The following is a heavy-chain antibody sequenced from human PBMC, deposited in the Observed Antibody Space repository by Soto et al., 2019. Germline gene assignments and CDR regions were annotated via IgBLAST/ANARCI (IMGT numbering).Heavy chain of an antibody. D-gene: IGHD3-10*01. CDR2: ISYDGSNK. CDR1: GFTFSSYG. V-gene: IGHV3-30*18. CDR3: ANVGGGSVAFDI. Sequence: PGGSLRLSCAASGFTFSSYGMHWVRQAPGKGLEWVALISYDGSNKYYADSLKGRFTISRDNSKNTLYLQMNSLRAEDTAVYYCANVGGGSVAFDIWGQGAMVTVSS. J-gene: IGHJ3*02.